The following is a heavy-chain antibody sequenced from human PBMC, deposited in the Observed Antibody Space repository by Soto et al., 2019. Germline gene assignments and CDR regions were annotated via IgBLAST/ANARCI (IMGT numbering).Heavy chain of an antibody. CDR1: GGSISSGDYD. V-gene: IGHV4-30-4*01. J-gene: IGHJ5*02. D-gene: IGHD3-10*01. CDR3: ARGPKQALWVSWFDP. Sequence: NPSETLSLTCTVSGGSISSGDYDWSWIRQPPGKGLEWIGYIFYSGSTYYNPSLKSRVTISVDTSKNQFSLKLRTVTTADTAVYYCARGPKQALWVSWFDPWGQGTLVTVSS. CDR2: IFYSGST.